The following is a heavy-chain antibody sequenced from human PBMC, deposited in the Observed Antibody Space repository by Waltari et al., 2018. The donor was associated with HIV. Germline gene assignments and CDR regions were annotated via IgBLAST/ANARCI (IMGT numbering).Heavy chain of an antibody. CDR1: GFTFRKYG. Sequence: VQLVESGGGVVQPGGSLRLSCAASGFTFRKYGIHGVRQASGKGLEWVAFIHYDGLNKDSADSVKGRFTISRDNSKNTVYLHMNSLRAEDTAVYYCVKTGVGGRFFHYWGQGTLVTVSS. D-gene: IGHD1-26*01. CDR2: IHYDGLNK. CDR3: VKTGVGGRFFHY. J-gene: IGHJ4*02. V-gene: IGHV3-30*02.